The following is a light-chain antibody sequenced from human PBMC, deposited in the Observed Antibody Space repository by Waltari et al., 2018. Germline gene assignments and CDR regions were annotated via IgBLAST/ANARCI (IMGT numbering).Light chain of an antibody. V-gene: IGLV2-14*03. CDR1: SRHVGDYNY. Sequence: QSALTQPASVSGSPGQSITLSCPGPSRHVGDYNYVSWYQQHPVKAPKPLIYEVSNRPSGISNRFSGSKSGSTASLTISGLQAEDEADYYCSSYTSSSTLVFGGGTKLTVL. CDR3: SSYTSSSTLV. J-gene: IGLJ2*01. CDR2: EVS.